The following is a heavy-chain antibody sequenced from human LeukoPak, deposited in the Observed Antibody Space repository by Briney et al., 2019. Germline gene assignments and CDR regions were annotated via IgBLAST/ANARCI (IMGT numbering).Heavy chain of an antibody. CDR3: ARGRVSSSTWYSTYYYYFYMDV. D-gene: IGHD1-1*01. Sequence: GGSLRLSCAASGFTFSSYSMNWVRQAPGKGLEWVSSISSSSSYIYYADSVKGRFTVSRDNAKNSLYLQMNSLRAEDTAVYYCARGRVSSSTWYSTYYYYFYMDVWGKGTTVTVSS. V-gene: IGHV3-21*01. J-gene: IGHJ6*03. CDR1: GFTFSSYS. CDR2: ISSSSSYI.